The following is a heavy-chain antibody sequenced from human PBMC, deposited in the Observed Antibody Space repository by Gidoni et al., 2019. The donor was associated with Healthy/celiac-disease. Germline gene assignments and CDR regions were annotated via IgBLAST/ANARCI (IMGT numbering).Heavy chain of an antibody. CDR2: IIHSLGIA. D-gene: IGHD3-10*01. CDR1: GGTFSSYA. Sequence: QVQLVQSGAEVKKPGSSVKVSCKASGGTFSSYALSWVRQATGQGLEWMGRIIHSLGIANYAQKFQGRVTITADKSTSTAYMELSSLRSEDTAVYYCASSLITMVRGVTYYYGMDVWGQGTTVTVS. CDR3: ASSLITMVRGVTYYYGMDV. V-gene: IGHV1-69*04. J-gene: IGHJ6*02.